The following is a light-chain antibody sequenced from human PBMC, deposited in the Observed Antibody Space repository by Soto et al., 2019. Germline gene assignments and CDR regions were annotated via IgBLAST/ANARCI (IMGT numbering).Light chain of an antibody. CDR2: GAS. CDR3: QHYRSQT. Sequence: EVVLTQSPGTLSLSPGERATLSCRASQSVSSNYLAWYQQRPGQAPRLLIYGASSRATGIPDSFSGSGSGTDFTLTISRLEPEDSSVYFCQHYRSQTFGQGTKVEIK. V-gene: IGKV3-20*01. J-gene: IGKJ1*01. CDR1: QSVSSNY.